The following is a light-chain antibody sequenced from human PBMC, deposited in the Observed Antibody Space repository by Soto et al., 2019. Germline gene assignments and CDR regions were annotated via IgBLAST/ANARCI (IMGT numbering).Light chain of an antibody. J-gene: IGKJ2*01. CDR3: QHYNNCSHTYI. CDR2: GAS. CDR1: QSVSTN. Sequence: EIVMTQSPATLSVSPGERVTLSCRASQSVSTNLAWYQQKSGQAPRLLIYGASTRATGIPVRFSCSGSGTEFALTISSLQSEDFALYYYQHYNNCSHTYIFGQGTKLE. V-gene: IGKV3-15*01.